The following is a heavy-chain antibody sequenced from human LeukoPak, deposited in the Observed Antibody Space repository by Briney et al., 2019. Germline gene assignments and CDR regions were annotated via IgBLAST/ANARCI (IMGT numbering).Heavy chain of an antibody. CDR2: IIPIFGIA. J-gene: IGHJ4*02. Sequence: ASVKVSCKASGGTFSSYAISWVRQAPGQGREWMGRIIPIFGIANYAQKVQGRVTLTADKSTSTAYMELSSLRSEDTAVYYCARAGGPYYYDSSGYYENFDYWGQGTLVTVSS. D-gene: IGHD3-22*01. CDR1: GGTFSSYA. V-gene: IGHV1-69*04. CDR3: ARAGGPYYYDSSGYYENFDY.